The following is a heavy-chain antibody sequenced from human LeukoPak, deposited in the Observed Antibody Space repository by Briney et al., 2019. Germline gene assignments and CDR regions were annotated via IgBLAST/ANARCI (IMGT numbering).Heavy chain of an antibody. Sequence: PGGSLRLSCAASGFTFSSYWMSWVRQAPGKGLEWGANIKQDGSEKYYVDSVKGRFTISRDNAKNSLYLQMNSLRAEDTAVYYCARVEAYSSSPRDYWDQGTLVTVSS. CDR3: ARVEAYSSSPRDY. CDR1: GFTFSSYW. V-gene: IGHV3-7*01. J-gene: IGHJ4*02. D-gene: IGHD6-6*01. CDR2: IKQDGSEK.